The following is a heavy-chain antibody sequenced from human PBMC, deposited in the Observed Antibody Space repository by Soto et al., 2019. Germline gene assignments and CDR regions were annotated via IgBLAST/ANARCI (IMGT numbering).Heavy chain of an antibody. J-gene: IGHJ6*02. V-gene: IGHV4-39*01. D-gene: IGHD3-22*01. CDR2: IYSSENT. Sequence: SETLSLTCTVSGGSVSSSSYSWGWIRQSPGKGLEWIGTIYSSENTYYNPSLMSRVTISVDTSKNEFSLKLSSVTAADTAVYYCARLHDLPYYDSSGVLYGMDVWGQGTTVTVSS. CDR1: GGSVSSSSYS. CDR3: ARLHDLPYYDSSGVLYGMDV.